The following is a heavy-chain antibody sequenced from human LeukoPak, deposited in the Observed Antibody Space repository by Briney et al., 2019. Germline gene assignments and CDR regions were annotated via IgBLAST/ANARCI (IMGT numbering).Heavy chain of an antibody. CDR2: ILYSGRT. V-gene: IGHV4-39*01. Sequence: SETLSLTCTVSGVSITSSSDYWGWVRQPPGRGLEWIGSILYSGRTYYTSSLKSRLTMSIDTSKNQFSLKLSSVTAADTAVYYCARLSGSGSGLFDYWGQGTLVTVSS. J-gene: IGHJ4*02. D-gene: IGHD3-10*01. CDR3: ARLSGSGSGLFDY. CDR1: GVSITSSSDY.